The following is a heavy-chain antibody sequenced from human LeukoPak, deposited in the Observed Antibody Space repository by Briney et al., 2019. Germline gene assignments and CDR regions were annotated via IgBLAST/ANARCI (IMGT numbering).Heavy chain of an antibody. CDR2: MNPNSDNT. CDR1: GYTFTSYD. D-gene: IGHD4-23*01. J-gene: IGHJ5*02. V-gene: IGHV1-8*01. Sequence: ASVKVSCKASGYTFTSYDINWVRQATGQGLEWMGWMNPNSDNTGYAQKFQGRVTMTRNTSISTAYMELSSLRSEDTAVYYCARRLRWSENWFDPWGQGTLVTVSS. CDR3: ARRLRWSENWFDP.